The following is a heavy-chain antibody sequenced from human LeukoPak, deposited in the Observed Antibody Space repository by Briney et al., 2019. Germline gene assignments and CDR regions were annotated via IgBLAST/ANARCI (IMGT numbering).Heavy chain of an antibody. D-gene: IGHD6-19*01. CDR3: ARGKYVAVAAVDY. Sequence: SSETLSLTCAVYGGSFSGYYWSWIRQPPGKGLEWIGEINHSGSTNYNPSLKSRVTISVDTSKNQFSLKLSSVTAADTAVYYCARGKYVAVAAVDYWGQGTLVTVSS. CDR1: GGSFSGYY. J-gene: IGHJ4*02. CDR2: INHSGST. V-gene: IGHV4-34*01.